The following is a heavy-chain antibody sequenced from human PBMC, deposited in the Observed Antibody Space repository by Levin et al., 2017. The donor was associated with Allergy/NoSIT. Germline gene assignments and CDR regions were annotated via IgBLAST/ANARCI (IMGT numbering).Heavy chain of an antibody. J-gene: IGHJ5*02. CDR3: TRYIAARHWFDP. D-gene: IGHD6-6*01. CDR2: LRSIRHGGPS. CDR1: GFTFGDYA. V-gene: IGHV3-49*03. Sequence: GGSLRLSCTASGFTFGDYAMSWFRQAPGKGLEWVAFLRSIRHGGPSEYAASVTGRFIISRDDSKSIAYLQLNSLKIEDTAMYYCTRYIAARHWFDPWGQGTQVTVSS.